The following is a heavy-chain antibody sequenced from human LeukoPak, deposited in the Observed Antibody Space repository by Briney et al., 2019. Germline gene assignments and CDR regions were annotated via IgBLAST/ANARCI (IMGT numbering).Heavy chain of an antibody. Sequence: LSLTCTVSGYSISSGYYWGWIRQPPGKGLEWVGFIRSKAYGGTTEYAASVKGRFTISRDDSKSIAYLQMNSLKTEDTAVYYCTRGPHYDYVWGVAFDIWGQGTMVTVSS. J-gene: IGHJ3*02. CDR2: IRSKAYGGTT. D-gene: IGHD3-16*01. CDR3: TRGPHYDYVWGVAFDI. V-gene: IGHV3-49*03. CDR1: GYSISSGYY.